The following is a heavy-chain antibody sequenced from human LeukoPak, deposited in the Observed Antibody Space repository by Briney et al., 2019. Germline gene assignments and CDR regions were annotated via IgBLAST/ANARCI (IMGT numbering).Heavy chain of an antibody. J-gene: IGHJ6*03. V-gene: IGHV4-59*01. CDR2: IYYSGST. CDR1: GGSISSYY. CDR3: ARVPPLSYDFWSGSYYYMDV. Sequence: SETLSLTCTVSGGSISSYYWSWIRQPPGKGLEWIGYIYYSGSTNYNPSLKSRVTISVDTSKNQFSLKLSSVTAADTAVYYCARVPPLSYDFWSGSYYYMDVWGKGTTVTVSS. D-gene: IGHD3-3*01.